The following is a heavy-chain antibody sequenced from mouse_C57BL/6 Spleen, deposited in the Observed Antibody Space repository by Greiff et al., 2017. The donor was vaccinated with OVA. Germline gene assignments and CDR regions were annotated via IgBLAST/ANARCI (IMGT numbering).Heavy chain of an antibody. D-gene: IGHD1-1*01. CDR1: GYTFTSYW. V-gene: IGHV1-72*01. CDR3: ARTITTVVVTRYFDY. Sequence: QVQLQQPGAELVKPGASVKLSCKASGYTFTSYWMHWVKQRPGRGLEWIGRIDPNSGGTKYNEKVKSKATLTVDKPSSTAYMQLSSLTSEDSAVYYCARTITTVVVTRYFDYWGQGTTLTVSS. CDR2: IDPNSGGT. J-gene: IGHJ2*01.